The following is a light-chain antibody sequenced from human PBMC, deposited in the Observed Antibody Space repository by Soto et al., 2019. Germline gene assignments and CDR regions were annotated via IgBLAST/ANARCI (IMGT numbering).Light chain of an antibody. CDR1: QSISTY. J-gene: IGKJ5*01. CDR2: AAS. CDR3: QQTYSTPPVT. V-gene: IGKV1-39*01. Sequence: DIQMTQSPSTLSASVGDRVTITCRASQSISTYLNWYQHKRGKAPNLLIYAASILQSGVPSRFSGSGSGTDFTLTISNLQPEDFATYYCQQTYSTPPVTFGQGTRLEI.